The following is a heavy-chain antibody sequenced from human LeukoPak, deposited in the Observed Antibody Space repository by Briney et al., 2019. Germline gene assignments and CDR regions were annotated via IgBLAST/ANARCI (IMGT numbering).Heavy chain of an antibody. D-gene: IGHD3-10*01. CDR3: ARHIGHGSDGFDI. V-gene: IGHV4-59*08. J-gene: IGHJ3*02. CDR1: GGSINAYY. Sequence: SETLSLTCTVSGGSINAYYWSWIRQSPGKGLEWIGFGYYTGSTNYSPSLESRLTISVDTSKNQLSLMLSSVTAADTAVYYCARHIGHGSDGFDIWGQGTVVTVSS. CDR2: GYYTGST.